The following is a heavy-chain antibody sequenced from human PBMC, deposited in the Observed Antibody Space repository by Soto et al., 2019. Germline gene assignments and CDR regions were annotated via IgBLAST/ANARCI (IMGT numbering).Heavy chain of an antibody. J-gene: IGHJ6*02. Sequence: PGWSLRLSCAASGFTFSSYSMNWVRQAPGKGLEWVSSISSSSSYIYYADSVKGRFTISRDNAKNSLYLQMNSLRAEDTAENYFAREPTFGYSYDHTFYYGMDVWGQGTTATVS. D-gene: IGHD5-18*01. CDR3: AREPTFGYSYDHTFYYGMDV. CDR1: GFTFSSYS. V-gene: IGHV3-21*01. CDR2: ISSSSSYI.